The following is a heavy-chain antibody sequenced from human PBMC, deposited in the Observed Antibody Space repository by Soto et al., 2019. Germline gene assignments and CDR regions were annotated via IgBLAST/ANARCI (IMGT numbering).Heavy chain of an antibody. CDR2: IIPIFGTA. V-gene: IGHV1-69*13. CDR3: ARVIRVGDLVDYYYYYGMDV. J-gene: IGHJ6*02. CDR1: GGTFSSYA. Sequence: GASVKVSCKASGGTFSSYAISWVRQAPGQGLEWMGGIIPIFGTANYAQKFQGRVTITADESTSTAYMELSSLRSEDTAVYYCARVIRVGDLVDYYYYYGMDVWGHGTTVTGSS. D-gene: IGHD2-21*02.